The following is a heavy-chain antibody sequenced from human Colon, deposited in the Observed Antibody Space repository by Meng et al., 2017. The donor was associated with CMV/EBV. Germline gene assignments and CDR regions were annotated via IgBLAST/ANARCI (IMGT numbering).Heavy chain of an antibody. CDR2: IHTTDST. D-gene: IGHD1-1*01. J-gene: IGHJ4*02. Sequence: QGELQGSGTGMVEAAETPYLTCTVYGGCSGSYDWNWMRQPDGKGLEWIGRIHTTDSTNYNPCLKSRVTISVDTSKNQFSLKLTSVTAADTAVYYCARDTGTTGTGSLFDYWGQGILVTVSS. V-gene: IGHV4-4*07. CDR3: ARDTGTTGTGSLFDY. CDR1: GGCSGSYD.